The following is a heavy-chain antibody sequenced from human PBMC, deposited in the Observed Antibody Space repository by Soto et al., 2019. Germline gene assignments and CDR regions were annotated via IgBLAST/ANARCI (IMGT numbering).Heavy chain of an antibody. Sequence: QVQLQESGPGLVKPSQTLSLTCTVSGCSITSGGYYWSWIRQHPGKGLEWIGYIYHSGTTYYNPSLRSRVTISVDTSENQFPLKLTSVTAADTAVYYCARVRGNPLLGWFDPWGQGTLVTVSS. CDR3: ARVRGNPLLGWFDP. CDR2: IYHSGTT. J-gene: IGHJ5*02. CDR1: GCSITSGGYY. V-gene: IGHV4-31*03. D-gene: IGHD2-2*01.